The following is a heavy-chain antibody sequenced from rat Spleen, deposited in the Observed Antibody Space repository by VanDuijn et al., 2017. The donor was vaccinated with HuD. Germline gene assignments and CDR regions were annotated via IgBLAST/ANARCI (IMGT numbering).Heavy chain of an antibody. V-gene: IGHV5-25*01. Sequence: EVQLVESGGGLVQPGRSLKLSCAASGFSFSSFPMAWVRQAPTKGLEWVASISPSGDDTYYRDSVKGRFTISRDNAKSTLYLQMDSLRSEDTATYYCATSYGGHGPFDYWGQGVMVTVSS. CDR2: ISPSGDDT. D-gene: IGHD1-11*01. J-gene: IGHJ2*01. CDR1: GFSFSSFP. CDR3: ATSYGGHGPFDY.